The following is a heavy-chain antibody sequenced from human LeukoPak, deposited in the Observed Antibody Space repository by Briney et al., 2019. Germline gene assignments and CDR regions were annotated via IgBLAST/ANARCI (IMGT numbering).Heavy chain of an antibody. V-gene: IGHV4-39*07. D-gene: IGHD3-10*01. Sequence: SETLSLTCTVSGGSISSSSYYWGWIRQPPGKGLEWIGSIYYSGSTYYNPSLKSRVTISVDTSKNQFSLKLSSVTAADTAVYYCARVGTYYYGSGSLDAFDVWGQGTMVTVSS. CDR2: IYYSGST. CDR1: GGSISSSSYY. CDR3: ARVGTYYYGSGSLDAFDV. J-gene: IGHJ3*01.